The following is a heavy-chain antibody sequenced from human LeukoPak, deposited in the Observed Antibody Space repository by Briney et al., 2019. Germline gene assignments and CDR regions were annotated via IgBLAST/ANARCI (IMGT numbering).Heavy chain of an antibody. CDR1: GFTFSSYS. J-gene: IGHJ4*02. D-gene: IGHD3-3*01. CDR2: ISSSSSSYI. Sequence: GGSLRLSCAASGFTFSSYSMNWVRQAPGKGLEWVSSISSSSSSYIYYADSVKGRFTISRDNAKNSLYLQMNSLRAEDTAVYHCARGPLYDFWSGYYSGGFDYWGQGTLVTVSS. CDR3: ARGPLYDFWSGYYSGGFDY. V-gene: IGHV3-21*01.